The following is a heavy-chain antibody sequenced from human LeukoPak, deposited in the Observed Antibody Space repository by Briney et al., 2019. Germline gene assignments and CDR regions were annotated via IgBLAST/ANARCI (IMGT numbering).Heavy chain of an antibody. V-gene: IGHV3-7*01. CDR2: MNHDGSEA. D-gene: IGHD2-15*01. CDR3: ASSAVT. CDR1: RFPFSSNW. Sequence: PGGSLRLSCDASRFPFSSNWLSWVRQAPGKGLEWVATMNHDGSEAYYVDSMKGRFTISRDNAKKSLYLQMNSLRAEDTAVYYCASSAVTWGQGTMVTVSS. J-gene: IGHJ3*01.